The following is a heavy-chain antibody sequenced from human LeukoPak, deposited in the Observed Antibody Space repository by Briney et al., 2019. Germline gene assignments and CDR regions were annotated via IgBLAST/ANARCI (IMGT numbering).Heavy chain of an antibody. D-gene: IGHD2-2*01. V-gene: IGHV4-31*03. CDR2: IYYSGST. CDR1: GGSISSGGYY. CDR3: ARNQPIPYCSSTSCSPGIFDY. Sequence: PSQTLSLTCTVSGGSISSGGYYWSWIRQHPGKGLEWIGYIYYSGSTYYNPSLKSRVTISVDRSKNQFSLKLSSVTAADTAVYYCARNQPIPYCSSTSCSPGIFDYWGQGTLVTVSS. J-gene: IGHJ4*02.